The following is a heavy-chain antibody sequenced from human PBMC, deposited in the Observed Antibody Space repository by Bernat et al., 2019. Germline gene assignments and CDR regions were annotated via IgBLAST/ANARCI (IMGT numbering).Heavy chain of an antibody. D-gene: IGHD1-26*01. V-gene: IGHV4-39*02. CDR2: IYYSGST. J-gene: IGHJ2*01. CDR3: ARDRNLDRRGRYFDL. Sequence: QLQLQESGPGLVKPSETLSLTCTVSGGSISSSSYYWGWIRQPSGKGLEWIGSIYYSGSTYYNPSLKSRVTISVDTSKNQFSLKLSSVTAADTAVYYCARDRNLDRRGRYFDLWGRGTLVTVSS. CDR1: GGSISSSSYY.